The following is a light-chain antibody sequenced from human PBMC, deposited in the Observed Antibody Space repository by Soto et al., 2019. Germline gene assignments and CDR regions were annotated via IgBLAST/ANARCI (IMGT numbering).Light chain of an antibody. Sequence: DIQMTQSPSTLSGSVGDRVTITCRASQTISSWLAWYQQKPGKAPKLLISAASTLRSGVPSRFSGSGSGTEFTLTISSLQPEDFATYYCLQLNSFPYTFGQGTKLEIK. CDR2: AAS. CDR1: QTISSW. J-gene: IGKJ2*01. CDR3: LQLNSFPYT. V-gene: IGKV1-9*01.